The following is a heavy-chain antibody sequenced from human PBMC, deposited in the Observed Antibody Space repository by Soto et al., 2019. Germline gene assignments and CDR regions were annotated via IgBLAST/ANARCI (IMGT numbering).Heavy chain of an antibody. Sequence: EVQLVESGGGLVQPGGSLRLSCVASGFTVTDIYMNWVRQAPGKGLAWVSVIYKGFTDYADFVQGSFSVATDSSKNALELQRDNLRAEDTAVYYCAREPRYCRGGSCYIMGDAFDIWGQGAMVTVSS. V-gene: IGHV3-66*01. CDR3: AREPRYCRGGSCYIMGDAFDI. CDR2: IYKGFT. CDR1: GFTVTDIY. D-gene: IGHD2-15*01. J-gene: IGHJ3*02.